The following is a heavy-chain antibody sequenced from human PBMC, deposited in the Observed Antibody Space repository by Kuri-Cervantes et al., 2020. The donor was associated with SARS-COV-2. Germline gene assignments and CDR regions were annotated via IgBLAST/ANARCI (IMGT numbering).Heavy chain of an antibody. CDR3: ARDGYSSGWYVRNYYYYYGMDV. CDR2: ISYDGSNK. CDR1: GFTFSSYG. V-gene: IGHV3-30*05. D-gene: IGHD6-19*01. J-gene: IGHJ6*01. Sequence: GESLKISCAASGFTFSSYGMHWVRQAPGKGLEWVAVISYDGSNKYYADSVKGRFTISRDNSKNTLYLQMNSLRAEDTAVYYCARDGYSSGWYVRNYYYYYGMDVWGQGTTVT.